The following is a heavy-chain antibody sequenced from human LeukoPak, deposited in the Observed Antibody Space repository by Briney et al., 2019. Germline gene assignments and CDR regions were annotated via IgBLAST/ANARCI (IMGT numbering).Heavy chain of an antibody. D-gene: IGHD2-2*02. CDR3: ARHGSSVVPAAIHWFDP. CDR1: GGSISSYY. Sequence: SETLSLTCTVSGGSISSYYWSWLRQPPGKGLEWLGYIYYSGSTNYNPSLKSRVTISVDTSKNQFSLKLSSVTAADTAVYYCARHGSSVVPAAIHWFDPWGQGTLVTVSS. V-gene: IGHV4-59*08. CDR2: IYYSGST. J-gene: IGHJ5*02.